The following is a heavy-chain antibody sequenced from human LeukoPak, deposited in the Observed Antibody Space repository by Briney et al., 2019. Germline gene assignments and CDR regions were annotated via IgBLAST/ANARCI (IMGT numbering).Heavy chain of an antibody. D-gene: IGHD2-2*03. J-gene: IGHJ6*03. CDR3: ARVGYCSSTSCYARRYYYYYMDV. CDR1: GFSVSSNY. Sequence: PGGSLRLSCAASGFSVSSNYMSWVRQAPGKGLEWVSVIYTAGSTHYADSVKGRFTISRDNSKNTVYLQMNSLRAEDTAVYYCARVGYCSSTSCYARRYYYYYMDVWGKGTTVTISS. CDR2: IYTAGST. V-gene: IGHV3-66*01.